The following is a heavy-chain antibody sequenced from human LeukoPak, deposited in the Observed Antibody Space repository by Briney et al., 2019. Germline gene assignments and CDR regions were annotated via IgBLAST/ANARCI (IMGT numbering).Heavy chain of an antibody. D-gene: IGHD5-24*01. CDR3: AKAYYDGYATAPSDFYY. J-gene: IGHJ4*02. CDR1: GFTFSRYA. V-gene: IGHV3-30*04. Sequence: PGGSLRLSCAASGFTFSRYAMHWVRPAPGKGLEWVAVISYDGSNKYYVDSVKGRFTISRDKSKNTVYLQMNSLRAEDTAVYYCAKAYYDGYATAPSDFYYWGQGTLVTVSS. CDR2: ISYDGSNK.